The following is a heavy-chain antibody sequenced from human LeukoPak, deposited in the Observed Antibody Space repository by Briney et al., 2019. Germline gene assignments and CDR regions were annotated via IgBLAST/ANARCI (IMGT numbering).Heavy chain of an antibody. CDR2: IIPIFGTA. Sequence: SVKVSCKASGGTFSSYAISWVRQAPGQGLEWMGRIIPIFGTADYAQKFQGRVTITTDESTSTAYMELSSLRSEDTAVYYCALWKYDYVWGSYPQGDYWGQGTLVTVSS. J-gene: IGHJ4*02. CDR1: GGTFSSYA. D-gene: IGHD3-16*02. CDR3: ALWKYDYVWGSYPQGDY. V-gene: IGHV1-69*05.